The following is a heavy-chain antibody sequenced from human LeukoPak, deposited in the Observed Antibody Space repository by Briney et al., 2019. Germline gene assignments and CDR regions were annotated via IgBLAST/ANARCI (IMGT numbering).Heavy chain of an antibody. V-gene: IGHV3-7*05. CDR2: INQEGSQK. Sequence: GGSLRLSCAASGFTFSSYWMSWVRQAPGKGLEWVANINQEGSQKYYVDSVKGRLTISRDNARNSLHLQMNSLRAEDAAVYYCARHSSGWWDAFDIWGQGTMVTVSS. J-gene: IGHJ3*02. CDR1: GFTFSSYW. D-gene: IGHD6-19*01. CDR3: ARHSSGWWDAFDI.